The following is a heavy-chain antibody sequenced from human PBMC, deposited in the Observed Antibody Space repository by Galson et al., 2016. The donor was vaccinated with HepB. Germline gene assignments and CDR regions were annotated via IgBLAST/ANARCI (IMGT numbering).Heavy chain of an antibody. CDR3: ARARYGDFYNDAFDL. V-gene: IGHV4-31*03. J-gene: IGHJ3*01. Sequence: TLSLTCTVSGGSISSGGYYWNWIRQHPGKGLEWVGYIYCTGSTSYTPSLKSRVTISIDTSKNQFPLKLSSVTAADTAVYFCARARYGDFYNDAFDLWGQGTMVTVSS. CDR1: GGSISSGGYY. D-gene: IGHD4-17*01. CDR2: IYCTGST.